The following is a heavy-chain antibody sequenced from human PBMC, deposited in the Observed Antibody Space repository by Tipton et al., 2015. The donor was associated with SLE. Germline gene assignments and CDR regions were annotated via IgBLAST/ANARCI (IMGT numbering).Heavy chain of an antibody. CDR1: GFSFSSHG. J-gene: IGHJ6*03. CDR2: IYTSGST. V-gene: IGHV4-4*07. Sequence: LRLSCTASGFSFSSHGMHWVRQAPGKGLEWIGRIYTSGSTNYNPSLKSRVTISVDTSKNQFSLKLSSVTAADTAVYYCARRSSEGYYMDVWGKGTTVTVSS. CDR3: ARRSSEGYYMDV.